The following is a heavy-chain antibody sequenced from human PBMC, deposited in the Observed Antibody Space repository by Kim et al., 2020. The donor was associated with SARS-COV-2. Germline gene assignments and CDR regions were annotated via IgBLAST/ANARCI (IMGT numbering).Heavy chain of an antibody. J-gene: IGHJ3*02. Sequence: SVKGRLTISDDNAKNSLYLQMNRLRGEDTALYYCAKASYCSSTSCYAFAIWGQGTMVTVSS. D-gene: IGHD2-2*01. V-gene: IGHV3-9*01. CDR3: AKASYCSSTSCYAFAI.